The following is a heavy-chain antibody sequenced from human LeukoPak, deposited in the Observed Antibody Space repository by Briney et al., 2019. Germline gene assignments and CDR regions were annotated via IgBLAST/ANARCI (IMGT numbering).Heavy chain of an antibody. CDR3: ARVRSRSGYYDY. CDR1: GGSFSGYY. J-gene: IGHJ4*02. CDR2: INHSGST. V-gene: IGHV4-34*01. D-gene: IGHD3-22*01. Sequence: SETLSLTCAIYGGSFSGYYWSWVRQPPGRGLEWSGEINHSGSTNYNPSLKRRATISVDTSKKKFSRKLSSVTGADTAVYYCARVRSRSGYYDYWGRGTLVTVSS.